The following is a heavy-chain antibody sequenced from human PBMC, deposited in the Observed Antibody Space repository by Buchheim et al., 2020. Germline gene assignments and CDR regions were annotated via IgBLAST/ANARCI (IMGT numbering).Heavy chain of an antibody. V-gene: IGHV4-4*02. Sequence: QVQLQESGPGLVKPSGTLSLTCAVSGGFISSSTWWSWVRQPPGKWLEWIGEIYHSGSTNYNPSLKSRVTISVDKYQNQFSLKLSSVTAADTAVYYCASGPPPSSSWSSSWFDPWGQGTL. CDR3: ASGPPPSSSWSSSWFDP. CDR1: GGFISSSTW. CDR2: IYHSGST. D-gene: IGHD6-13*01. J-gene: IGHJ5*02.